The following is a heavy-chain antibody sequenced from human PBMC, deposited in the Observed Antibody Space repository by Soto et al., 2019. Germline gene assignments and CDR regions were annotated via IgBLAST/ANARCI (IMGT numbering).Heavy chain of an antibody. CDR3: ARDGTTVTTGFDY. V-gene: IGHV4-30-4*01. Sequence: PSETLSLTCTVSGGSISSGDYYWSWIRQPPGKGLEWIGYIYYSGSTYYNPSLKSRVTISVDTSKNQFSLKLSSVTAADTAVYYCARDGTTVTTGFDYWGQGTLVTVSS. J-gene: IGHJ4*02. CDR2: IYYSGST. D-gene: IGHD4-17*01. CDR1: GGSISSGDYY.